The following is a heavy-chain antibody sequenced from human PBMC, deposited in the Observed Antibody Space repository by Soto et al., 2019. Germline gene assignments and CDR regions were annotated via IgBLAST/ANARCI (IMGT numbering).Heavy chain of an antibody. V-gene: IGHV1-69*01. CDR3: ATDSITMIVVDEADYYYYGMDV. CDR2: IIPIFGTA. CDR1: GGTFSSYA. D-gene: IGHD3-22*01. J-gene: IGHJ6*02. Sequence: QVQLVQSGAEVKKPGSSVKVSCKASGGTFSSYAISWVRQAPGQGLEWMGGIIPIFGTANYAQKFQGRVTITADESTSTAYMELSSLGSEDTAVYYCATDSITMIVVDEADYYYYGMDVWGQGTTVTVSS.